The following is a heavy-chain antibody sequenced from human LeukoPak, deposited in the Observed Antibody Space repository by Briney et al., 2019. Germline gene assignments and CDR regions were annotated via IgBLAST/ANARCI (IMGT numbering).Heavy chain of an antibody. Sequence: ASVKVSCKASGYTFTNYYMHWVRQAPGQGLEWLGIINPSGGSTTYAQKLQGRVTMTRDTSTSTVYMELRSLRSEDTAVYYCARSRIQLWIDFWGQGTLVTVSS. CDR2: INPSGGST. D-gene: IGHD5-18*01. CDR3: ARSRIQLWIDF. V-gene: IGHV1-46*01. CDR1: GYTFTNYY. J-gene: IGHJ5*01.